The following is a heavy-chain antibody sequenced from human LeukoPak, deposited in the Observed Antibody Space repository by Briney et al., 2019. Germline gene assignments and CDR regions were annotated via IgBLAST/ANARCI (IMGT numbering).Heavy chain of an antibody. J-gene: IGHJ4*02. D-gene: IGHD2-15*01. V-gene: IGHV1-2*02. CDR2: INPKTGDT. CDR3: ARVGYCSGDRCYLHFDY. Sequence: GASVKVSCKASGYIFTDYYIHWMRLAPGQGLEWMGWINPKTGDTNYAQKFQGRVTMTRDTSISTVYMELNRLTSDDTVLYYCARVGYCSGDRCYLHFDYWGQGTLVTVSS. CDR1: GYIFTDYY.